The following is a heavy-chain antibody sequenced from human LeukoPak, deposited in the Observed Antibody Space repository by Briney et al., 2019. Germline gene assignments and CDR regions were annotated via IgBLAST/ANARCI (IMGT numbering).Heavy chain of an antibody. CDR2: VSHSGNT. D-gene: IGHD3-10*01. Sequence: SETLSLTCTLSGDSITGSDHYWVWIRQSPGKGLEWIGSVSHSGNTYYKSSLKSRVTVSLDTSKNEFSLILTSVTAADTAEYDCARHLYYSASAFWYIDLWGRGTLVIVSP. CDR3: ARHLYYSASAFWYIDL. CDR1: GDSITGSDHY. J-gene: IGHJ2*01. V-gene: IGHV4-39*01.